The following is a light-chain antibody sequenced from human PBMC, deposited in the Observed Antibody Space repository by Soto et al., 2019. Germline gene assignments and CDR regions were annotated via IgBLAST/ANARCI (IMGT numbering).Light chain of an antibody. Sequence: EVVRTQSPATVSWSPGERATLSCRASQSVSSNLAWYKQKPGQAPRLLIYGASTRATGIPARFSGSGSGTDFTLTISSLEPEDFEVYYCQQRTNWQSTFGGGTKVDIK. CDR1: QSVSSN. J-gene: IGKJ4*01. V-gene: IGKV3D-11*02. CDR2: GAS. CDR3: QQRTNWQST.